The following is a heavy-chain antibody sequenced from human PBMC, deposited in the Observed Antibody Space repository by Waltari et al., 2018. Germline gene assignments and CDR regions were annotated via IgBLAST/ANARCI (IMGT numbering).Heavy chain of an antibody. J-gene: IGHJ4*02. V-gene: IGHV4-61*05. CDR3: ARLVERRILRTQTYYFDY. D-gene: IGHD4-17*01. Sequence: QLQLQESGPGLVKPSETLSLTCTVSGGSISSSSYYWGWIRQPPGKGLEWIGYIYYSGSTNYNPSLKSRVTISVDTSKNQFSLKLSSVTAADTAVYYCARLVERRILRTQTYYFDYWGQGTLVTVSS. CDR2: IYYSGST. CDR1: GGSISSSSYY.